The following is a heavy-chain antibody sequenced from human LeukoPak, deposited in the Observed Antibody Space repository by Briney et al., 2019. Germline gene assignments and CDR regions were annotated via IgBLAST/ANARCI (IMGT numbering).Heavy chain of an antibody. CDR3: ARSGFSGYGSGRFDP. J-gene: IGHJ5*02. CDR2: INHSGST. CDR1: GGSFSGYY. V-gene: IGHV4-34*01. Sequence: PSETLSLTCAVYGGSFSGYYWSWIRQPPRKGLEWIGEINHSGSTNYNPPLKSRATISVDTSKKKFSLNLSSVTSADTAVYYFARSGFSGYGSGRFDPWGQGTLVTVSS. D-gene: IGHD3-10*01.